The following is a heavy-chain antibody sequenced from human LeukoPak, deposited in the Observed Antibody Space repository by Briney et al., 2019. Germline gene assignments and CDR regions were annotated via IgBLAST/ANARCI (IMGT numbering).Heavy chain of an antibody. D-gene: IGHD6-6*01. CDR3: ARVQEHKEYSSSSNWFDP. CDR2: IYYSGST. V-gene: IGHV4-59*01. CDR1: GGSISSYY. Sequence: SETLSLTCTVSGGSISSYYWSWIRQPPGKGLEWIGYIYYSGSTNYNPSLKSRVTISVDTSKNQFSLKLSSVTAADTAVYYCARVQEHKEYSSSSNWFDPWGQGTLVTVSS. J-gene: IGHJ5*02.